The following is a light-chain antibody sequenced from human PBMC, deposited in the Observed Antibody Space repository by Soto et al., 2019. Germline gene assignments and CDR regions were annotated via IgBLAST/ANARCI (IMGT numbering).Light chain of an antibody. V-gene: IGKV3-20*01. J-gene: IGKJ4*01. CDR3: QQYDSSPLT. CDR2: GAS. Sequence: EIVLTQSPGTLSLSPGERATLSCRASQSVSSSYLAWYQQKPGQAPRLLIYGASSRATGIPDRFSGSGSGTDFTLTISRLEPEDFAVYDCQQYDSSPLTFVGGTKVEIK. CDR1: QSVSSSY.